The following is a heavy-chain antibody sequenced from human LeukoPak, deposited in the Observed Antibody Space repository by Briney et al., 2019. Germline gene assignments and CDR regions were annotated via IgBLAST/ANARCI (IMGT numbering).Heavy chain of an antibody. CDR3: ARAGGRYYPAAFDI. Sequence: KPSETLSLTCTVSGGSISSYCWSWIRQPPGKGLEWIGYIYYSGSTDYNPSLKSRVTISVDTSKNQFSLKLSSVTAADTAVYYCARAGGRYYPAAFDIWGQGTMVTVSS. CDR2: IYYSGST. D-gene: IGHD2-8*02. V-gene: IGHV4-59*01. CDR1: GGSISSYC. J-gene: IGHJ3*02.